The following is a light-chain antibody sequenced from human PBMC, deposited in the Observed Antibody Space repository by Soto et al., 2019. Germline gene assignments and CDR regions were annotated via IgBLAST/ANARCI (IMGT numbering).Light chain of an antibody. CDR1: QSVSSSY. CDR2: GAS. V-gene: IGKV3-20*01. Sequence: EIVLTQSPGTLSLSPGERATLSCRASQSVSSSYLAWYQQKPGQAPRLLIYGASSRATGIPDRFSGSGSGTDFTLTISSLQPEDFATYYCQQSYSSPPTFGQGTKVVIK. CDR3: QQSYSSPPT. J-gene: IGKJ1*01.